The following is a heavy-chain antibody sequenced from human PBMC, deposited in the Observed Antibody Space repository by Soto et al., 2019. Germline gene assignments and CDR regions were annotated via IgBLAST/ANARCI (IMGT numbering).Heavy chain of an antibody. J-gene: IGHJ6*01. CDR1: GYTFGAYT. D-gene: IGHD3-16*01. V-gene: IGHV3-49*03. CDR3: GRDLAASYNDDVYGMGG. CDR2: IRSKAYGATT. Sequence: GGPLRLSSVASGYTFGAYTMSWFRKAPAGGLEWVSFIRSKAYGATTEYAASVKGRFTISRVDYKSIAYLHLNSLTREDTAVYYCGRDLAASYNDDVYGMGGWGQGTTVTV.